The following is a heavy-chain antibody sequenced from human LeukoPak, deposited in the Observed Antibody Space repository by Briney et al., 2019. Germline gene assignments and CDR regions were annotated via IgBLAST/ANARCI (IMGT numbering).Heavy chain of an antibody. CDR1: GFTFSSYN. V-gene: IGHV3-21*01. Sequence: PGGTLRLSCAASGFTFSSYNMNWVRQAPGKGLEWVSSISSSSSYIYYADSVKGRFTISRDNAKNSLYLQMNSLRAEDTAVYYCARIHLPYYYMHVWVKGTTVTVSS. CDR2: ISSSSSYI. CDR3: ARIHLPYYYMHV. J-gene: IGHJ6*03. D-gene: IGHD3-3*02.